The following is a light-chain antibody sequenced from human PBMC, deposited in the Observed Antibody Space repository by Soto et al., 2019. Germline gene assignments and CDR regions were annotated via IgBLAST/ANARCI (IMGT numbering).Light chain of an antibody. CDR2: EVV. CDR3: KSYAGSNTYV. Sequence: QSALTQPPSASGSPGQSVTISCTGSKSDIGIYDFASWYQHHPGKAPRLIIYEVVQRPSGVPDRFSGSKSDNTASLTVSGLQAADEADYFCKSYAGSNTYVFGTGTKLTVL. V-gene: IGLV2-8*01. J-gene: IGLJ1*01. CDR1: KSDIGIYDF.